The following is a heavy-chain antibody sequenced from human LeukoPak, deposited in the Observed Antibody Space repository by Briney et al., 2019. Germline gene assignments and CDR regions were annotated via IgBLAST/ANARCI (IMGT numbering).Heavy chain of an antibody. J-gene: IGHJ4*02. CDR1: GFTFSSYS. CDR2: ISSSSSYI. Sequence: GGSLRLSCAASGFTFSSYSMNWVRQAPGKGLEWVSSISSSSSYIYYADSVKGRFTISRDNAKNSLYLRMNSLRAEDTAVYYCARDLSRGIVATKAFDYWGQGTLVTVSS. CDR3: ARDLSRGIVATKAFDY. D-gene: IGHD5-12*01. V-gene: IGHV3-21*01.